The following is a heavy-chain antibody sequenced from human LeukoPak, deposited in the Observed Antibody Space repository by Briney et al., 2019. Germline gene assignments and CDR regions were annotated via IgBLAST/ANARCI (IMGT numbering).Heavy chain of an antibody. D-gene: IGHD3-3*01. V-gene: IGHV4-34*01. J-gene: IGHJ3*02. CDR1: GGSFGGYY. CDR3: AKTYYDFWSGYAAFDI. CDR2: INHSGST. Sequence: YPSETLSLTCAVYGGSFGGYYWSWIRQPPGKGLEWIGEINHSGSTNYNPSLKSRVTISVDTSKNQFSLKLSSVTAADTAVYYCAKTYYDFWSGYAAFDIWGQGTMVTVSS.